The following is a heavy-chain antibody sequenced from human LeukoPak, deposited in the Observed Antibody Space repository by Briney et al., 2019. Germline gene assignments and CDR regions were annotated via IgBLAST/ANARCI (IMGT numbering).Heavy chain of an antibody. V-gene: IGHV1-46*01. CDR2: INPSGGST. CDR1: GYTFTSYY. Sequence: ASVKVSFKASGYTFTSYYMHWVRQAPGQGLEWMGVINPSGGSTSYTQKFQGRVTMTRDTSTSTVYMELSSLRSEDTAVYYCARVRSIAARHKLYYGMDVWGQGTTVTVSS. D-gene: IGHD6-6*01. CDR3: ARVRSIAARHKLYYGMDV. J-gene: IGHJ6*02.